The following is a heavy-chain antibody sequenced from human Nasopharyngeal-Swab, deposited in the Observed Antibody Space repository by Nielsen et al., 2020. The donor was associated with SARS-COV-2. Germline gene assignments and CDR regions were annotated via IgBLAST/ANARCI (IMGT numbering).Heavy chain of an antibody. D-gene: IGHD6-13*01. V-gene: IGHV3-30-3*01. J-gene: IGHJ6*02. CDR2: ISYDGSKK. Sequence: GESLKISCAASGFTFSSYAMHWVRQAPGKGLEWVAVISYDGSKKYYADSMKGRFTISRDNSKNTLYLQMNSLRAEDTAVYYCARDQGSSWYTYYYYYGMDVWGQGTTVTVSS. CDR3: ARDQGSSWYTYYYYYGMDV. CDR1: GFTFSSYA.